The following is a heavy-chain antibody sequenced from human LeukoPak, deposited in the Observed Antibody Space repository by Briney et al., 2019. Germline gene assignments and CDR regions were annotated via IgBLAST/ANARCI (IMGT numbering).Heavy chain of an antibody. CDR3: ARDCSSSSCYLDY. CDR1: GGSISSSSYY. V-gene: IGHV4-39*07. Sequence: SETLSLTCTVSGGSISSSSYYWGWIRQPPGKGLEWVGSIYYSGSTNYNPSLKSRVTISVDTSKNQFSLKLNSVTAADTAVYYCARDCSSSSCYLDYWGQGTLVTVSS. CDR2: IYYSGST. D-gene: IGHD2-2*01. J-gene: IGHJ4*02.